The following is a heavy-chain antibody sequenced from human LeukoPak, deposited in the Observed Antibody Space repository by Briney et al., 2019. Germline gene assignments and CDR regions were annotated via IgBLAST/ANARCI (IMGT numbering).Heavy chain of an antibody. CDR3: ARASGRYSDAFDI. Sequence: ASVKVSCKASGFTFSGYYMHWVRQAPGQGLEWMGWINPNSGGTNYAQNFQGRVTMTRDTSISTAYMELSRLRSDDTALYYCARASGRYSDAFDIWGQGTMVTVSS. CDR2: INPNSGGT. J-gene: IGHJ3*02. D-gene: IGHD1-26*01. CDR1: GFTFSGYY. V-gene: IGHV1-2*02.